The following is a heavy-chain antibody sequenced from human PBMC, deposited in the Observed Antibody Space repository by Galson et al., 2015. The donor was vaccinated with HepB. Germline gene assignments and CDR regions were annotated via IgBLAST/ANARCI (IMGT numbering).Heavy chain of an antibody. J-gene: IGHJ6*02. V-gene: IGHV3-30-3*01. D-gene: IGHD2-2*01. CDR3: ARDYRFVVVPAATRYYYYGMDV. Sequence: SLRLSCAASGFTFSSYAMHWVRQAPGKGLEWVAVISYDGSNKYYADSVKGRFTISRDNSKNTLYLQMNSLRAEDTAVYYCARDYRFVVVPAATRYYYYGMDVWGQGTTVTVSS. CDR2: ISYDGSNK. CDR1: GFTFSSYA.